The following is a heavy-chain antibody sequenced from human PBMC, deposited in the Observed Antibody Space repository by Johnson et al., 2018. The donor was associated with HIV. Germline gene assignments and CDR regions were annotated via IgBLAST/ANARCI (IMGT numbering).Heavy chain of an antibody. Sequence: VQLVESGGGLKQPGGSLRLSCAASGFTFSSYDMHWVRQATGKGLEWVSTIGTAGDTYYPGSVKGRFTVSREDAKNSLYLQMNSLRAGDTALYYCARAVCRGGRCYSHDAFDIWGQVTMVTVSS. J-gene: IGHJ3*02. CDR3: ARAVCRGGRCYSHDAFDI. D-gene: IGHD2-15*01. CDR2: IGTAGDT. V-gene: IGHV3-13*01. CDR1: GFTFSSYD.